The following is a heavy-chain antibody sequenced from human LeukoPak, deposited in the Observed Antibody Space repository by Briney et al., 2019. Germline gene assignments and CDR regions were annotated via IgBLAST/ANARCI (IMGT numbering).Heavy chain of an antibody. CDR2: ITGSGGST. CDR3: ARDERLLSFLK. CDR1: GSTFSNYG. J-gene: IGHJ4*02. Sequence: QPGGSLRLSCAASGSTFSNYGLSWVRQAPGKGLEWVSGITGSGGSTYYADSVKGRFTISRDNSKNTLYLQMNSLRAEDMAIYYCARDERLLSFLKWGQGTLVTVSS. D-gene: IGHD3-3*01. V-gene: IGHV3-23*01.